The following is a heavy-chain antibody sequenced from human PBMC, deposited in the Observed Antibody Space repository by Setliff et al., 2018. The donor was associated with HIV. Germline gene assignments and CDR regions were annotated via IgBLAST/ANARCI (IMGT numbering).Heavy chain of an antibody. CDR1: GVSISNSLW. CDR2: VSHSGST. J-gene: IGHJ4*02. D-gene: IGHD5-18*01. V-gene: IGHV4-4*02. CDR3: TTGPESSYGYRKDY. Sequence: PSETLSLTCVVSGVSISNSLWWTWVRQPPGKGLEWIGEVSHSGSTNYNPSLKSRVAISRDDSRNTLYLQMNSLKTEDTAVYYCTTGPESSYGYRKDYWGQGTLVTVSS.